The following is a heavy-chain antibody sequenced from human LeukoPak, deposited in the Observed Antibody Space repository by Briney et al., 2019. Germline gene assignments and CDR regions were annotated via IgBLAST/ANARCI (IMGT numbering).Heavy chain of an antibody. CDR2: LIPIFGTS. J-gene: IGHJ4*02. CDR3: ARGATCSGGSCYPIL. Sequence: ASVKVSCKASGGTFSSYAISWVRQAPGQGLEWMGGLIPIFGTSNYAQKFQGRVTITADESTSTAYMELSSLRSEDTAVYYCARGATCSGGSCYPILWGQGTLVTVSS. V-gene: IGHV1-69*13. CDR1: GGTFSSYA. D-gene: IGHD2-15*01.